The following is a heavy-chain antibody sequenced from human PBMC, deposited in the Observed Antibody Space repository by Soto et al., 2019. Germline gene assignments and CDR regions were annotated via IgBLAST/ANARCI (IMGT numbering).Heavy chain of an antibody. D-gene: IGHD3-3*01. CDR2: ISGSGGST. V-gene: IGHV3-23*01. J-gene: IGHJ6*02. Sequence: EVQLLESGGGLVQPGGSLRLSCAASGFTFSSYAMSWVRQAPGKGLEWVSAISGSGGSTYYADSVKGRFTISRDNSKNTLYLQMNSLRAEDTAVYYCAKELIGGAIFGGTGGMDVWGQGTTVTVSS. CDR1: GFTFSSYA. CDR3: AKELIGGAIFGGTGGMDV.